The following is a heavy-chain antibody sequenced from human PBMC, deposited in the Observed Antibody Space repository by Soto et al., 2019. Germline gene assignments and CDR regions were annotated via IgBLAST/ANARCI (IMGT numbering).Heavy chain of an antibody. CDR1: GYTFTNYW. CDR2: IYAGDSDT. D-gene: IGHD6-13*01. CDR3: AITLAAAGTFSPDV. V-gene: IGHV5-51*01. Sequence: GESLKISCQGSGYTFTNYWIAWVRQMPGQGLEWMGLIYAGDSDTKYSPSFQGHVTISADKSISTAYLQWSSLKASDTAMYYCAITLAAAGTFSPDVWGQGTTVTVSS. J-gene: IGHJ6*02.